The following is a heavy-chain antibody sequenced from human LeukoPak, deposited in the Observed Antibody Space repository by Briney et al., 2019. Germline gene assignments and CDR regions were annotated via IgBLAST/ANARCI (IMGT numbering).Heavy chain of an antibody. CDR2: ISANNGNT. J-gene: IGHJ4*02. Sequence: ASVKVSCKASGYIFTSYGINWVRQAPGQGLEWVGWISANNGNTKYEQKVQGRVTMTTDTSTSTAYMELRSLRSNDTGVYYCARGDLYCSGDICYDPFDFWGQGTLVTVSS. CDR1: GYIFTSYG. CDR3: ARGDLYCSGDICYDPFDF. V-gene: IGHV1-18*01. D-gene: IGHD2-15*01.